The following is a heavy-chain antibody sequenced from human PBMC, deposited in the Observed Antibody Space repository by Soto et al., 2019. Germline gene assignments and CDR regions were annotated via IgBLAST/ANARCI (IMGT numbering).Heavy chain of an antibody. Sequence: ASVKVSCKASGYTFTSYGISWVRQAPGQGLEWMGWISAYNGNTNYAQKLQDRVTMTTDTSTSTAYMELRSLRSDDTAVYYCARVSPVYGDYWFDPWGQGTLVTVSS. V-gene: IGHV1-18*04. D-gene: IGHD4-17*01. CDR1: GYTFTSYG. J-gene: IGHJ5*02. CDR2: ISAYNGNT. CDR3: ARVSPVYGDYWFDP.